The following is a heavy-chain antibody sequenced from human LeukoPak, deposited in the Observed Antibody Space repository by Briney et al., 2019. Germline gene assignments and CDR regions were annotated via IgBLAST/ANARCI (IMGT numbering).Heavy chain of an antibody. CDR1: GGSISSYY. Sequence: SETLSLTCTVSGGSISSYYWSWIRQPPGKGLEWIGYIYYSGSTNYNPSLKSRVTISVDTSKNQFSLKLSSVTAADTAVYYCARNDIGNAFGIWGQGTVVTVSS. V-gene: IGHV4-59*01. J-gene: IGHJ3*02. CDR3: ARNDIGNAFGI. CDR2: IYYSGST. D-gene: IGHD3-9*01.